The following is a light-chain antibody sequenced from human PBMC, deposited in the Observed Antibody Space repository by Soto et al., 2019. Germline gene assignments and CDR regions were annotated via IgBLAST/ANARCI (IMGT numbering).Light chain of an antibody. CDR3: QQYNNWPPVGYT. CDR2: GAS. J-gene: IGKJ2*01. V-gene: IGKV3-15*01. Sequence: EIVMTQSPATLSVSPGERATLSCRASQSVSSNLAWSQLKPGQAPRLLIYGASTRATGIPARFSGSGSGTEFTLTISSLQSEDFAVYYCQQYNNWPPVGYTFGQGTKLEIK. CDR1: QSVSSN.